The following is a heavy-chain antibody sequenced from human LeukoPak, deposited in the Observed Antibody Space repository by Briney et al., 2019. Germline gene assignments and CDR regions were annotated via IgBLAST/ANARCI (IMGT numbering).Heavy chain of an antibody. V-gene: IGHV1-2*02. CDR3: ARAIGWATVPTYDAFDI. Sequence: GASVKVSCKASGYTFTGYYMHWVRQAPGQGLEWMGWINPNSGGTNYAQKFQGRVTMTRDTSISTAYMELSSLRSDDTAVYYCARAIGWATVPTYDAFDIWGQGTMVTVSS. CDR2: INPNSGGT. D-gene: IGHD4-17*01. J-gene: IGHJ3*02. CDR1: GYTFTGYY.